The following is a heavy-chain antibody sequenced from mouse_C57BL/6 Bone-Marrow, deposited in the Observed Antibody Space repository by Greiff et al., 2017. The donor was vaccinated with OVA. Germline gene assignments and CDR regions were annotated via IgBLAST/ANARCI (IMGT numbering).Heavy chain of an antibody. CDR3: ADYDYEGAWFAY. J-gene: IGHJ3*01. V-gene: IGHV5-6*01. Sequence: EVKLMESGGDLVKPGGSLKLSCAASGFTFSSYGMSWVRQTPDKRLEWVATISSGGSYTYYPDSVKGRFTISRDNAKNTLYLQMSSLKSEDTAMYYCADYDYEGAWFAYWGQGTLVTVSA. D-gene: IGHD2-4*01. CDR2: ISSGGSYT. CDR1: GFTFSSYG.